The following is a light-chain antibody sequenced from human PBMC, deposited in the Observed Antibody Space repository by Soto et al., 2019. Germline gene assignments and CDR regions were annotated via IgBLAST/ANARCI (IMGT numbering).Light chain of an antibody. CDR1: QSVASN. CDR2: GAS. Sequence: EIVMTQSPASLSVSPGDGATLSCRASQSVASNVAWYQQKPGQGPRLLIHGASTRAVGVTARFSGSGSGTDFTLTISSLQSEDFAVYYCQQYHNWPPQYNFGQGTKLQIK. V-gene: IGKV3-15*01. CDR3: QQYHNWPPQYN. J-gene: IGKJ2*01.